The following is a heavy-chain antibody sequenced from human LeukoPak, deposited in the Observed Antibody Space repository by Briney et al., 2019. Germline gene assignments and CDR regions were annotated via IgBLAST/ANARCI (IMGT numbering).Heavy chain of an antibody. D-gene: IGHD3-10*01. CDR3: AREPVLLWFGEHQYYFDY. CDR1: RFTFSSYA. Sequence: GGSLRLSCAASRFTFSSYAMHWVRQAPGKGLEWVAVISYDGSNKYYADSVKGRFTISRDNSKNTLYLQMNSLRAEDTAVYYCAREPVLLWFGEHQYYFDYWGQGTLVTVSS. J-gene: IGHJ4*02. V-gene: IGHV3-30*04. CDR2: ISYDGSNK.